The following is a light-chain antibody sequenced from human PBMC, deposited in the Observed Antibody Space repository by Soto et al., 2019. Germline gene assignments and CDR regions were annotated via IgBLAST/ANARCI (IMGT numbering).Light chain of an antibody. CDR3: QQRSNWIT. V-gene: IGKV3-11*01. Sequence: DNVLTQSQGTLSLSPGERATLSCRASQSVSSYLAWYQQKPGQAPRLLIYDASNRATGIPARFSGSGSGTDFTLTISSLEPEDFAVYYCQQRSNWITFGQGTRLE. CDR2: DAS. CDR1: QSVSSY. J-gene: IGKJ5*01.